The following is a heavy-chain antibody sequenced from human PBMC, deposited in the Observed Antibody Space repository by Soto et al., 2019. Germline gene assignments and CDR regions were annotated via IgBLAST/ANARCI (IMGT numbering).Heavy chain of an antibody. CDR3: ARRIRAGTFDY. J-gene: IGHJ4*02. Sequence: QVQLQESGPGLVKPSETLSLTCTVSGGSISSYYWSWIRQPPGKGLEWIGYIYYSGSTNYNPSLKSXXTXSXXTSKNQFSLKLSSVTAADTAVYYCARRIRAGTFDYWGQGTLVTVSS. V-gene: IGHV4-59*08. CDR2: IYYSGST. D-gene: IGHD6-19*01. CDR1: GGSISSYY.